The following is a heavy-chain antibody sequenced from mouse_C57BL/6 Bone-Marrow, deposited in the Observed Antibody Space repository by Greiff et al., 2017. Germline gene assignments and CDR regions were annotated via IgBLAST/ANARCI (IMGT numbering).Heavy chain of an antibody. Sequence: VHVKQSGAELVRPGASVKLSCTASGFNIKDDYMHWVKQRPEQGLAWIGWIDPENGDTEYASKFQGKATITADTSSNTAYLQLSSLTSEDTAVYYCTPLYYSNFHWGQGTTLTVSS. CDR3: TPLYYSNFH. D-gene: IGHD2-5*01. J-gene: IGHJ2*01. V-gene: IGHV14-4*01. CDR1: GFNIKDDY. CDR2: IDPENGDT.